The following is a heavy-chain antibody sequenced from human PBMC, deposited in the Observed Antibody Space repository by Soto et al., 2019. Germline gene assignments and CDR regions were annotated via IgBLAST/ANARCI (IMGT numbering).Heavy chain of an antibody. V-gene: IGHV4-39*01. D-gene: IGHD4-17*01. CDR1: GGSISSSSYY. J-gene: IGHJ4*02. Sequence: SETLSLTCTVSGGSISSSSYYWGWIRQPPGKGLEWIGSIYYSGSTYYNPSLKSRVTISVDTSKNQFSLKLSSVTAADTAVYYCARQTDDYGSYYFDYWGQGTLVTV. CDR2: IYYSGST. CDR3: ARQTDDYGSYYFDY.